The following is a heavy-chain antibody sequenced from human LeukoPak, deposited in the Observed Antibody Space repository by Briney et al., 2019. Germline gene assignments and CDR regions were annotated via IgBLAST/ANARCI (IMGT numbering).Heavy chain of an antibody. D-gene: IGHD4-17*01. J-gene: IGHJ6*03. Sequence: SETLSLTCTVSGGSISSSSYYWGWIRQPPGKGLEWIGSIYYSGSTYYNPSLKSRVTISVDTSKNQFSLKLSSVTAADTAVYYCAREGGGVTTEDPYYHYMDVWGKGTTVTISS. V-gene: IGHV4-39*02. CDR2: IYYSGST. CDR3: AREGGGVTTEDPYYHYMDV. CDR1: GGSISSSSYY.